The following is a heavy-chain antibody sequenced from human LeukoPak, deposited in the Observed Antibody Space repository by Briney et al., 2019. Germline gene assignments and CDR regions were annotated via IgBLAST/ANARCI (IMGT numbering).Heavy chain of an antibody. V-gene: IGHV3-30-3*01. Sequence: SGGSLRLSCAASGFTFSSYAMHWVRQAPGKGLEWVAVISYDGSNKYYADSVKGRFTISRDNSKNTLYLQMNSLRAEDTAVYYCARSGTIFGVVIMGTDAFDIWGQGTMVTVSS. CDR1: GFTFSSYA. CDR3: ARSGTIFGVVIMGTDAFDI. D-gene: IGHD3-3*01. CDR2: ISYDGSNK. J-gene: IGHJ3*02.